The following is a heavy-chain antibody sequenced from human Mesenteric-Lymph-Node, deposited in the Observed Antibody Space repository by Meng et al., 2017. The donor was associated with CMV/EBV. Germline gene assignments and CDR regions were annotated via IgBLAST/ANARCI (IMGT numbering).Heavy chain of an antibody. CDR1: GFTFSSYA. Sequence: GESLKISCAASGFTFSSYAMSWVRQAPGKGLEWVSAISGSGTTTYYADSVKGRFTISRDNSKNTLDLQMNSLRAEDTAVYYCARDTVPAGARAFDIWGQGTMVTVSS. CDR3: ARDTVPAGARAFDI. J-gene: IGHJ3*02. CDR2: ISGSGTTT. V-gene: IGHV3-23*01. D-gene: IGHD2-2*01.